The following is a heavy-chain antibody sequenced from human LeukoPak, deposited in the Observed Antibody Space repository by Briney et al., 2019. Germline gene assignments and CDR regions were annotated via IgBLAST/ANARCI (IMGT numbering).Heavy chain of an antibody. CDR3: ARGSPPRRNYDSRGYYSYYFDY. V-gene: IGHV1-2*02. D-gene: IGHD3-22*01. CDR1: GYTFTGYY. Sequence: ASVKVSCKASGYTFTGYYMHWVRQAPGQGLEWMGWINPNSGGTNYAQKLQGRVTMTTDTSTSTDYMELRSLRSDDTAVYYCARGSPPRRNYDSRGYYSYYFDYWGQGTLVTVSS. J-gene: IGHJ4*02. CDR2: INPNSGGT.